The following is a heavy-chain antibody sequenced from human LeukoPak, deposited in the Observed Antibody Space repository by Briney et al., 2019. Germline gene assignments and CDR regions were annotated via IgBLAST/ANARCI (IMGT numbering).Heavy chain of an antibody. Sequence: GGSLRLSCAASGFTFSTYKMNWVRQAPGKGLEWVSSIASHSGYTFYADSVKGRFTISRDNAKNSLSLQMNSLRAEDTAVYYCAREGTGTWDDAFDIWGQGTMVTVSS. J-gene: IGHJ3*02. CDR1: GFTFSTYK. CDR3: AREGTGTWDDAFDI. D-gene: IGHD3-10*01. CDR2: IASHSGYT. V-gene: IGHV3-21*01.